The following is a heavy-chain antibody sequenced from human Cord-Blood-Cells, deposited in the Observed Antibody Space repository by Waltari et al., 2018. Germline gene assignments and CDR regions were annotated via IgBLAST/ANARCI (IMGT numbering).Heavy chain of an antibody. J-gene: IGHJ4*02. CDR1: GFTFDDYA. V-gene: IGHV3-9*01. Sequence: EVQLVESGGGLVQPGGSLRLSCAASGFTFDDYAMHWVRQAPGKGLEWVSGISWNSGSIGYADSVKGRFTISRDNAKNSLYLQMNSLRAEDTALYYCAKARYSYGYEFDYWGQGTLVTVSS. CDR3: AKARYSYGYEFDY. CDR2: ISWNSGSI. D-gene: IGHD5-18*01.